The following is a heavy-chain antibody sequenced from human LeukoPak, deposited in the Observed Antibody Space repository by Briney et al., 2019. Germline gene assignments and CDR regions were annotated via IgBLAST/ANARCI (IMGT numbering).Heavy chain of an antibody. CDR2: IYYSGSS. CDR3: ARGPYSYDSSGAFDI. CDR1: GGSISSSGYY. V-gene: IGHV4-39*01. Sequence: SETLSLTCTVSGGSISSSGYYWGWIRQPPGKGLEWIGSIYYSGSSYYNPSLKSRVTISVDTSKNQFSLKLSSVTAADTAVYFCARGPYSYDSSGAFDIWGQGTMVTVSS. D-gene: IGHD3-22*01. J-gene: IGHJ3*02.